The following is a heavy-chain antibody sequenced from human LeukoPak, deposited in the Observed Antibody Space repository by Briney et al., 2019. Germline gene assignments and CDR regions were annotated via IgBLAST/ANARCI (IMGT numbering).Heavy chain of an antibody. D-gene: IGHD2-21*01. J-gene: IGHJ4*02. CDR1: GFTFRNYV. CDR3: AKGSGAARPYYFDY. V-gene: IGHV3-23*01. CDR2: ITGGSDST. Sequence: GASLRLSCAASGFTFRNYVMSWVRQAPGKGLEWVSAITGGSDSTYYADSVKGRFTISRDNPKNTLDLQMNSLRAEDTAVYYCAKGSGAARPYYFDYWGQGTLVTVSS.